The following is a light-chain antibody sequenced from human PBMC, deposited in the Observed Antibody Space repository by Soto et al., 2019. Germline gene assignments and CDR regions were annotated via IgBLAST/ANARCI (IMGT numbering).Light chain of an antibody. CDR1: SSNIGSNY. Sequence: QSALTQPPSASGTPGQRVIISCSGSSSNIGSNYVYWYQQLPGTAPKLLIYRNNQRPSGVPDRFSGSKSGTSASLAISGLRSEDEADYYCAAWDDSLSGYVVFGGGTQLTVL. J-gene: IGLJ2*01. V-gene: IGLV1-47*01. CDR2: RNN. CDR3: AAWDDSLSGYVV.